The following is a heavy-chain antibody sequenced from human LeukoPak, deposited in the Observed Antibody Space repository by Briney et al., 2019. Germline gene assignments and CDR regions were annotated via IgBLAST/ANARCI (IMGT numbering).Heavy chain of an antibody. V-gene: IGHV3-13*01. CDR2: IGTAGDT. CDR3: ARGRLSSGWYYFDY. J-gene: IGHJ4*02. D-gene: IGHD6-19*01. CDR1: GFTFSSYD. Sequence: GGSLRLSCAASGFTFSSYDMHWVRQATGKGLEWVSSIGTAGDTYYPGSVKGRFTISRENAKNSLYLQMNTLRAGDTAVYYCARGRLSSGWYYFDYWGQGTLVTVSS.